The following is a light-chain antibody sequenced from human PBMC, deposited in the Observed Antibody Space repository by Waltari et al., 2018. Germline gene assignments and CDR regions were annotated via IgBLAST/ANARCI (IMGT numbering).Light chain of an antibody. V-gene: IGKV1-9*01. Sequence: IQLTQSPSSLSASVGDRVTITCRASQGISSYLAWYQHKPGKAPKLLIYAASTLQSGVPSRFSGSGSGTDFTLTISSLQPEDFATYYCQQLNSYPHFTFGPGTKVDIK. CDR1: QGISSY. CDR3: QQLNSYPHFT. CDR2: AAS. J-gene: IGKJ3*01.